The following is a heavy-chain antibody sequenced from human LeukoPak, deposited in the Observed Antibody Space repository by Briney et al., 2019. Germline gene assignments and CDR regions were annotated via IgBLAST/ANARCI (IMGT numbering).Heavy chain of an antibody. CDR2: INKDGSAT. Sequence: GGSQRLFRAGSGSLFTIYWTNSVRQSPGKGLELVANINKDGSATYYADSAKGRFTLSRDNAENSVYLQMNNLRAEETTVYYCATLNWGNLDFWGQGTQVSVSS. V-gene: IGHV3-7*01. CDR3: ATLNWGNLDF. J-gene: IGHJ4*02. CDR1: GSLFTIYW. D-gene: IGHD7-27*01.